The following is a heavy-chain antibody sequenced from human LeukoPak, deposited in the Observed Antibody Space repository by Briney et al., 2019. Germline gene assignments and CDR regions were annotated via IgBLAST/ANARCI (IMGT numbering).Heavy chain of an antibody. CDR3: ARRLDYGDYVYDY. CDR2: IYSGGST. V-gene: IGHV3-53*01. J-gene: IGHJ4*02. D-gene: IGHD4-17*01. CDR1: GFTVSSNY. Sequence: GGSLRLSCAASGFTVSSNYMSWVRQAPGKGLEWVSVIYSGGSTYYADSVKGRFTISRDNSKNTLYLQMNSLRAEDTAVYYCARRLDYGDYVYDYWGQGTLVTVSS.